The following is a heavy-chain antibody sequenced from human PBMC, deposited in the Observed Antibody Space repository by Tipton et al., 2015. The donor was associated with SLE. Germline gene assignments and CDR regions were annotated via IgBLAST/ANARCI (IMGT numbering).Heavy chain of an antibody. CDR2: RYPGDSDV. Sequence: QLVQSGAEVKKPGESLKISCQVSGYSFTRNWIAWVRQMPGKGLEWMGMRYPGDSDVRYSPSFQGQVTISVDKSITTAYLQWSSLKASDTGIYYCAKVRGEGIWYFDLWGRGTLVTVSS. CDR1: GYSFTRNW. CDR3: AKVRGEGIWYFDL. D-gene: IGHD3-10*01. J-gene: IGHJ2*01. V-gene: IGHV5-51*03.